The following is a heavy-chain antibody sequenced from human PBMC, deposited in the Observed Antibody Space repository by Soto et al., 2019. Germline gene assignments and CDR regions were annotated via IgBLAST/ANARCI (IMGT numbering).Heavy chain of an antibody. D-gene: IGHD2-2*01. Sequence: SQTLSLTCAISGDSVSSNSAAWNWIRQSPSRGLEWLGRTYYRSKWYNDYAVSVKSRITINPDTSKNQFSLQLNSVTPEDTAVYYCARGTTYCSSTSCYYYGMDVWGQRTTVTVSS. CDR3: ARGTTYCSSTSCYYYGMDV. V-gene: IGHV6-1*01. CDR1: GDSVSSNSAA. J-gene: IGHJ6*02. CDR2: TYYRSKWYN.